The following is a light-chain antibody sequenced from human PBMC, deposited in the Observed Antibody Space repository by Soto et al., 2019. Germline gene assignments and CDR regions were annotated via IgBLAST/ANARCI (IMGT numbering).Light chain of an antibody. Sequence: EIMMTQSPLTLPVTPGEPASISCRSSQSLLYNTTYNSLDWYVQKPGQSPQLLIYFGSNRAPGVPDRFSGSGSGTDFTLKINRVEAEDVGTYYCMQALQSLTFGQGTRLEIK. J-gene: IGKJ5*01. CDR2: FGS. V-gene: IGKV2-28*01. CDR1: QSLLYNTTYNS. CDR3: MQALQSLT.